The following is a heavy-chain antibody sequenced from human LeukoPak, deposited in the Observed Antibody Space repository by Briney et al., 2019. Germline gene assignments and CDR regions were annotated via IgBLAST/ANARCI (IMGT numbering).Heavy chain of an antibody. CDR2: IYKSGSP. V-gene: IGHV4-4*02. J-gene: IGHJ4*02. D-gene: IGHD2-2*01. CDR3: ARDPHTSNQPDY. CDR1: GASISDTHW. Sequence: PSGTLSLTCAVSGASISDTHWWSWVCQPPGKGLEWIGEIYKSGSPNYNPSLRSRVAISEDKFKNQFLLKLTSVTAADTAVYYCARDPHTSNQPDYWGQGTLVTVSS.